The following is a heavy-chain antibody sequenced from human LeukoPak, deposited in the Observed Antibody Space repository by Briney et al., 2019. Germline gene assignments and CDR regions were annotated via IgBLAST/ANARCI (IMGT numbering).Heavy chain of an antibody. V-gene: IGHV1-18*01. CDR2: ISAYNGNT. CDR3: ARDGSRYGSGKVDY. D-gene: IGHD3-10*01. J-gene: IGHJ4*02. Sequence: ASVKVSCKASGYTFTSYGISWVRQAPGQGLEWMGWISAYNGNTNYAQKLQGRVTMTTDTSTSTAYMELRSLRSGDTAVYYCARDGSRYGSGKVDYWGQGTLVTVSS. CDR1: GYTFTSYG.